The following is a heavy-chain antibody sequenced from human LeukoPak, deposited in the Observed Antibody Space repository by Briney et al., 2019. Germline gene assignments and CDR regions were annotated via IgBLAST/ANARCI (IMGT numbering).Heavy chain of an antibody. Sequence: SETLSLTCTVSGYSISSGYYCGWIRQPPGKGLEWIASIYHSGSTYYNASFRSRVTMSVDTSKNQFSLKLTSVTATDTAVYYCASHSPAADYWGQGTLVTVSS. V-gene: IGHV4-38-2*02. J-gene: IGHJ4*02. D-gene: IGHD2-15*01. CDR1: GYSISSGYY. CDR3: ASHSPAADY. CDR2: IYHSGST.